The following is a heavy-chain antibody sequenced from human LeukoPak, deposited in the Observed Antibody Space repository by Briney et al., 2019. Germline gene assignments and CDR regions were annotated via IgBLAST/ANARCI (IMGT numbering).Heavy chain of an antibody. D-gene: IGHD3-22*01. CDR3: AREEFLHEIDSSGYFVY. V-gene: IGHV4-4*07. Sequence: PSETLSLTCTVSGGSITGYYWNWIRQPAGQGLEWLGRVYYGGVGNYNPSLTSRVTMSVDTSKNQFSLKLTSLSAADTAVYYCAREEFLHEIDSSGYFVYWGQGTLVTVSS. J-gene: IGHJ4*02. CDR2: VYYGGVG. CDR1: GGSITGYY.